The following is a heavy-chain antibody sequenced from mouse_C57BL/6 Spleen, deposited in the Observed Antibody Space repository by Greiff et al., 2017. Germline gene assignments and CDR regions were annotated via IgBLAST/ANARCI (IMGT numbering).Heavy chain of an antibody. D-gene: IGHD2-1*01. CDR1: GYTFTDYY. CDR3: AREGGNLYFDY. J-gene: IGHJ2*01. CDR2: INPNNGGT. V-gene: IGHV1-26*01. Sequence: EVQLQQSGPELVKPGASVKISCKASGYTFTDYYMNWVKQSHGKSLEWIGDINPNNGGTSYNQKFKGKATLTVDKSSSTAYMELRSLTSEDSAVYYCAREGGNLYFDYWGQGTTLTVSS.